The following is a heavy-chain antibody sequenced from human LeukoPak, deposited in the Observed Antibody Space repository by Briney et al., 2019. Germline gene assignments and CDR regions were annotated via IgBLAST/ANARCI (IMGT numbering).Heavy chain of an antibody. D-gene: IGHD6-13*01. J-gene: IGHJ6*03. Sequence: PGGSLRLSCAASGLTFSDYYMNWIRQAPGKGLEWVSYISSSGSTIYYADSVKGRFIISRDNAKNSLYLQMNSLRAEDTAVYYCARAFSSSWYVDYYYYMDVWGKGTTVTVSS. V-gene: IGHV3-11*04. CDR3: ARAFSSSWYVDYYYYMDV. CDR1: GLTFSDYY. CDR2: ISSSGSTI.